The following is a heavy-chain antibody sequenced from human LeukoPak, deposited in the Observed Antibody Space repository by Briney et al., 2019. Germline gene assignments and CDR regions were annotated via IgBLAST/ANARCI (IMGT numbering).Heavy chain of an antibody. D-gene: IGHD2/OR15-2a*01. Sequence: GESLKISCKGSGFTFTGYWIGWVRQMPGKGLEWMGIIYPGDSDTRYSPSFQGQVTISADKSISTAYLQWSNLKASDTAMYYCARHSSALGYFDYWGQGTLVTVSS. CDR2: IYPGDSDT. CDR3: ARHSSALGYFDY. CDR1: GFTFTGYW. J-gene: IGHJ4*02. V-gene: IGHV5-51*01.